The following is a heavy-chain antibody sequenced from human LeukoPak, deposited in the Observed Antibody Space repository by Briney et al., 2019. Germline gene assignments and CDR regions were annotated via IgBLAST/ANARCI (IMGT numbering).Heavy chain of an antibody. CDR2: IKRDGSDK. D-gene: IGHD3-22*01. Sequence: GGSLRLSCAASGFIFNNYWMSWVRQAPGKGLEWVANIKRDGSDKYYVDSVKGRFTISRDNARNSLYLQMNSLRVEDTAMYYCARDSAPWMIDEWGQGTLVTVSS. J-gene: IGHJ4*02. CDR3: ARDSAPWMIDE. V-gene: IGHV3-7*01. CDR1: GFIFNNYW.